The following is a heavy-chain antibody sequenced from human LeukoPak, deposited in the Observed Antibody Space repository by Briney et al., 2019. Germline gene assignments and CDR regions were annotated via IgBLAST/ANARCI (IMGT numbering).Heavy chain of an antibody. CDR2: MNPNSGNT. J-gene: IGHJ4*02. Sequence: ASVKVSCKASGGTFSSYAISWVRQATGQGLEWMGRMNPNSGNTGYAQKFQGRVTMTRNTSISTAYMELSSLTSDDTAVYYCARGSDYWGQGTLVTVSS. V-gene: IGHV1-8*02. CDR3: ARGSDY. CDR1: GGTFSSYA.